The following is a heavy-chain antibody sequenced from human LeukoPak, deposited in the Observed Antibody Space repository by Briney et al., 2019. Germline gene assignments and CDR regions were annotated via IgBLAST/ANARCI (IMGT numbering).Heavy chain of an antibody. D-gene: IGHD3-10*01. J-gene: IGHJ4*02. Sequence: SETLSLTCTVSADSLSSGGHYWAWICQFPGKGLESIGFIHHSGRSRHNPSLKDRVAISVDTSRKQFALKLSSVTAADTAMYYCARGGNRFGGFYFDYWGQGIQVIVSS. V-gene: IGHV4-31*03. CDR2: IHHSGRS. CDR3: ARGGNRFGGFYFDY. CDR1: ADSLSSGGHY.